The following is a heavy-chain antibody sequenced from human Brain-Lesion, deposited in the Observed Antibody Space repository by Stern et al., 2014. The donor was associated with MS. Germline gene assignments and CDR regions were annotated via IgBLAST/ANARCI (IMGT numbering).Heavy chain of an antibody. CDR3: AGEEDIRYCSGGSCTGNWFDP. CDR1: GGSVSSTSYA. J-gene: IGHJ5*02. D-gene: IGHD2-15*01. Sequence: QLVESGPGLVKPSETLSLTCTVAGGSVSSTSYAWAWIRQPPGKGLEWIGTIYYSGNTSYSPSLTSRLTISLDTSKNQFPLQLRSVTAADTAVYYCAGEEDIRYCSGGSCTGNWFDPWGQGTLVTVSS. CDR2: IYYSGNT. V-gene: IGHV4-39*01.